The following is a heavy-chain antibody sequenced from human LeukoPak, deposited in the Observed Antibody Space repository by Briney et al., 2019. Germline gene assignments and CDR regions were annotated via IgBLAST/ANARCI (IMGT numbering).Heavy chain of an antibody. V-gene: IGHV1-18*01. CDR3: ARGAGEDHAFDI. Sequence: ASVKVSCKASGYIFTNFGISWVRQARGQGLEWMGWISGYNGNTKYVQKFQGRVTMTTDTSTSTAYMELRSLRSDDTAVYYCARGAGEDHAFDIWGQGTMVTVSS. D-gene: IGHD4-17*01. CDR1: GYIFTNFG. CDR2: ISGYNGNT. J-gene: IGHJ3*02.